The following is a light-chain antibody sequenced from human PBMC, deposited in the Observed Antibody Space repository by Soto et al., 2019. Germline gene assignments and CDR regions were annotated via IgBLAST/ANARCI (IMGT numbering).Light chain of an antibody. V-gene: IGLV2-14*01. CDR3: SSYTTSSSGV. J-gene: IGLJ3*02. CDR2: EVT. Sequence: QSALTQPASVSGSPGQSITISCTGTSSDIGGYNYVSWYQQHPGKAPKLMIYEVTNRPSGVSIRVSGSKSGNTASLTISGLQAEDEADYYCSSYTTSSSGVFGGGTQLTVL. CDR1: SSDIGGYNY.